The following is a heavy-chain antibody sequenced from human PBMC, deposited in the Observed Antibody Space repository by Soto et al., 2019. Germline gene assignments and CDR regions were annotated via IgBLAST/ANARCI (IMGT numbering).Heavy chain of an antibody. V-gene: IGHV4-61*01. D-gene: IGHD6-6*01. Sequence: PSETLSLTCTVSGGSISSGCYYWSWIRQPPGKGLEWIGYIYSTESTNYNPSLKSRVTISVDTSKNQFSLRLSSVTAADTAVYYCARDRSSSPYFDYWGQGTLVTVSS. CDR2: IYSTEST. J-gene: IGHJ4*02. CDR1: GGSISSGCYY. CDR3: ARDRSSSPYFDY.